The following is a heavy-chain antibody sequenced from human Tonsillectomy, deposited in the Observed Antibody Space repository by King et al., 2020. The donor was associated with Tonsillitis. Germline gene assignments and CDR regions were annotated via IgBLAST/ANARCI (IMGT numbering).Heavy chain of an antibody. J-gene: IGHJ4*02. D-gene: IGHD4-23*01. CDR3: ARGYGGNPPAFEY. CDR1: GYTFTGYN. Sequence: VQLVESGAEVKKPGASVKVSCEASGYTFTGYNVHWVRQAPGRGLEWMGYINPNSGGTDYPQTFQGRVNMTTDTSISTAYMEMNSLTSDDTAVYYCARGYGGNPPAFEYWGQGTLVTVSS. CDR2: INPNSGGT. V-gene: IGHV1-2*02.